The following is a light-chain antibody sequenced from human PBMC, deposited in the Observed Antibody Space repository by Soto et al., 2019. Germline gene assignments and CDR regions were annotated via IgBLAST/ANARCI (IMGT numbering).Light chain of an antibody. V-gene: IGKV1-33*01. CDR2: DAS. Sequence: VQMTQSPSSLSASVEDRVTITCRASQNIRNYLNWYQQKPGKAPKLLIYDASYLQTGVPSRFSGSGSATDFSFTISSLQPEDFATYYCQQCDNLPLTFGPGTKVDIK. J-gene: IGKJ3*01. CDR3: QQCDNLPLT. CDR1: QNIRNY.